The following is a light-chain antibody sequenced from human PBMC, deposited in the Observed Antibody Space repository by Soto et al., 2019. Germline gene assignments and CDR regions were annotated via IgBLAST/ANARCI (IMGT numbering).Light chain of an antibody. V-gene: IGLV3-21*04. CDR3: QVWDSSSAYVV. CDR2: YDS. J-gene: IGLJ2*01. Sequence: SYELTQPPSVSVAPGKTARITCGGNNIGSKSVHWYQQKPGQAPVLVIYYDSDRPSRIPERFSGSNSGNTATLTISRVEAGDEADYYCQVWDSSSAYVVFGGGTKLTVL. CDR1: NIGSKS.